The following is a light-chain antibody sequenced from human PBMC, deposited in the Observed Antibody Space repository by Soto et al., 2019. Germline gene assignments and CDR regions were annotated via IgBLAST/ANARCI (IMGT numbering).Light chain of an antibody. CDR3: RSYTSSSTLVV. Sequence: ALTQPASVSGSPGQSITISCTGTSSDVGGYNYVSWYQQHPGKAPKLMIYDVSNRPSGVSNRFSGSKSGNTASLTISGLQAEDEADYYCRSYTSSSTLVVFGGGTKLTVL. V-gene: IGLV2-14*01. J-gene: IGLJ2*01. CDR1: SSDVGGYNY. CDR2: DVS.